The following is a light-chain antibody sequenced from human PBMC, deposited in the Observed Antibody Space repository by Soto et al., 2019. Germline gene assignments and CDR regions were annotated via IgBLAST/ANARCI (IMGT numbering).Light chain of an antibody. CDR3: QQYNDWPRT. J-gene: IGKJ4*01. CDR1: QSISRT. Sequence: EILMTQSAATLSVSPGGGLTLSCRASQSISRTLAWHQQRPGQAPRLPIYGASSSATGDPARFSGSGSGTEFTLTISSLQSEDLAVYYFQQYNDWPRTFGGGTKVDIK. CDR2: GAS. V-gene: IGKV3-15*01.